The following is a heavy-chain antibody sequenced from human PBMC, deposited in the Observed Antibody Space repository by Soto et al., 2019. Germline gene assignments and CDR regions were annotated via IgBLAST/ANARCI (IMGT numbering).Heavy chain of an antibody. CDR3: ARVWVYYYDSSGYSAFDI. CDR1: GFTFSSYS. Sequence: GGSLRLSCAASGFTFSSYSMNWVRQAPGKXLEWVSSISSSSSYIYYADSVKGRFTISRDNAKNSLYLQMNSLRAEDTAVYYCARVWVYYYDSSGYSAFDIWGQGTMVTVSS. D-gene: IGHD3-22*01. V-gene: IGHV3-21*01. J-gene: IGHJ3*02. CDR2: ISSSSSYI.